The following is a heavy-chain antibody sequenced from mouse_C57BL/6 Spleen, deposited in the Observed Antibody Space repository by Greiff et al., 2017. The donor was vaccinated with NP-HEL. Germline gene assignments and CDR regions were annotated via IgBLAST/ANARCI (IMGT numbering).Heavy chain of an antibody. Sequence: EVMLVESGGGLVKPGGSLKLSCAASGFTFSSYTMSWVRQTPEKRLEWVATISGGGGNTYYPVSVKGRFTISRDNAKNTLYLQMSSLRSEDTALYYCARDRLATVVATDYFEYWGQGTALTVSS. J-gene: IGHJ2*01. CDR2: ISGGGGNT. D-gene: IGHD1-1*01. CDR1: GFTFSSYT. V-gene: IGHV5-9*01. CDR3: ARDRLATVVATDYFEY.